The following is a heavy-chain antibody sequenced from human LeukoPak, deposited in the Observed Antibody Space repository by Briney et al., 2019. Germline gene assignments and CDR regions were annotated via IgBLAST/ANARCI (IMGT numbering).Heavy chain of an antibody. CDR1: GGSISSQY. CDR2: VSYSGST. D-gene: IGHD6-19*01. V-gene: IGHV4-59*08. CDR3: ARVMYSSPFYIDY. Sequence: SETLSLTCTVSGGSISSQYWGWIRQPPGKGLESNGTVSYSGSTYYNPSLKSRVTISVDTSKNQFSLKLTSVTAADTAVYYCARVMYSSPFYIDYWGQGTLVTVSS. J-gene: IGHJ4*02.